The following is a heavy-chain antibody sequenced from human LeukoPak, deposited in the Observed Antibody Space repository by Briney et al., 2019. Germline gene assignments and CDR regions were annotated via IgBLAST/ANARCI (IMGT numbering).Heavy chain of an antibody. J-gene: IGHJ1*01. CDR3: ARRAEYYDCSCYQH. V-gene: IGHV1-8*01. D-gene: IGHD3-22*01. CDR2: MNPNSGNT. Sequence: GALVKVSCKAAGYTFTSYDINWVRQATGHGLEWMGWMNPNSGNTGYAQKFQRRVTVTRDTSVSTAYMELSRLRAEETAVYYCARRAEYYDCSCYQHWGQGALVNVSS. CDR1: GYTFTSYD.